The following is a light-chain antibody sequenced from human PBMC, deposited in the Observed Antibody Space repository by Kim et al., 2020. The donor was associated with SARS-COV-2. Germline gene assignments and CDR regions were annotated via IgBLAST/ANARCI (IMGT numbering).Light chain of an antibody. CDR1: QSVSSN. CDR3: QQFDNWPPT. Sequence: GSPGERATLSCRASQSVSSNLAWYQQKPGQAPRLLIFGASTRATGVPARFSGSGFGTQFTLTISSLQSEDFALYFCQQFDNWPPTFGQGTKVDIK. V-gene: IGKV3-15*01. CDR2: GAS. J-gene: IGKJ1*01.